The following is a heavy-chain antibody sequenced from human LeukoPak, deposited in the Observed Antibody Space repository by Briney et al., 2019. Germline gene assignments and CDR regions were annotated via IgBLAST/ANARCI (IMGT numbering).Heavy chain of an antibody. CDR3: ARSSYDSSGYYLYFDY. J-gene: IGHJ4*02. D-gene: IGHD3-22*01. CDR1: GFTFSDYY. V-gene: IGHV3-11*04. CDR2: ISSSGSTI. Sequence: GGSLRLSCAASGFTFSDYYMSWIRQAPGKGLEWVSYISSSGSTIYYADSVKGRFTISRDNAKNSLYLQMNSLRAEDTAVYYCARSSYDSSGYYLYFDYWGQGTLVTVSS.